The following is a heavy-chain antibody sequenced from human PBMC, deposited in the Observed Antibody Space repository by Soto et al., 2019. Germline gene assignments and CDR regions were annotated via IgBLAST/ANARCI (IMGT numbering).Heavy chain of an antibody. D-gene: IGHD3-16*01. CDR3: ARNGAGGCFDY. CDR1: GFTFSTYT. CDR2: TPYDGSNK. Sequence: QLQLVESGGGVVQPGRSLRLSCAASGFTFSTYTFHWVRQAPGKGLEWVAVTPYDGSNKDYADSVKGRFTISRDNSKNTVCLQMNGVRADDTAVYYCARNGAGGCFDYWGQGTLVTVSS. J-gene: IGHJ4*02. V-gene: IGHV3-30-3*01.